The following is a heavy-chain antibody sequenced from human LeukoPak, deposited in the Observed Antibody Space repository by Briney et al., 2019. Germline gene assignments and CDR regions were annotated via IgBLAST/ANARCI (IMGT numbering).Heavy chain of an antibody. Sequence: GGSLRLSCAAPGFTFRSYEMNWVRQAPGMGLEWISYISSSGIAIYYADSVKGRFTISRDNAKNSLYLHMNSLRAEDTAVYYCTRDRPSGNITMIRGVTLDYWGQGTLVTVSS. D-gene: IGHD3-10*01. CDR2: ISSSGIAI. CDR3: TRDRPSGNITMIRGVTLDY. CDR1: GFTFRSYE. J-gene: IGHJ4*02. V-gene: IGHV3-48*03.